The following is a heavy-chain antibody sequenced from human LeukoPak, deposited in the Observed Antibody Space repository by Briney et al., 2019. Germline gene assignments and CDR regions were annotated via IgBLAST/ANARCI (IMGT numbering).Heavy chain of an antibody. CDR1: GGSISSYY. J-gene: IGHJ4*02. CDR3: ARDPGSGDSSGDFDY. Sequence: SETLSLTCTVSGGSISSYYWSWIRQPPGKGLGWIGYIYYSGSTNYNPSLKSRVTISVDTSKNQFSLKLSSVTAADTAVYYCARDPGSGDSSGDFDYWGQGTLVTVSS. D-gene: IGHD3-10*01. V-gene: IGHV4-59*01. CDR2: IYYSGST.